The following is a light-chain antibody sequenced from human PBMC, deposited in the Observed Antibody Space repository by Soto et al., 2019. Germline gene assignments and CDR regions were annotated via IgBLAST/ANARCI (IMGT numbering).Light chain of an antibody. CDR2: GAS. V-gene: IGKV3-20*01. J-gene: IGKJ4*01. CDR3: QQYGSSPLT. CDR1: QSLSSTY. Sequence: EIVLTQSPGTLSLSPGERATLSCRASQSLSSTYVAWYQQKPGQAPSVLIYGASSRATGIPDRFSGSGAGTDFTLTITRLEPEDFAIYYCQQYGSSPLTFGGGTRVEIK.